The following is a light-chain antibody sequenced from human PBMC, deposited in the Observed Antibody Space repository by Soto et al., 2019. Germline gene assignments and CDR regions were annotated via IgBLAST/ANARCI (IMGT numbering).Light chain of an antibody. CDR1: QSINSKS. J-gene: IGKJ3*01. Sequence: EIVLTQSPGTLSLSPGEGATVSCRVSQSINSKSLVWYQRKFGHAPRLIIYNTSSRATGIPDRFSGSGSGTDFTLSISRLEPEDVAVYYCQHYGGSFIFGPGTKGDFK. CDR2: NTS. V-gene: IGKV3-20*01. CDR3: QHYGGSFI.